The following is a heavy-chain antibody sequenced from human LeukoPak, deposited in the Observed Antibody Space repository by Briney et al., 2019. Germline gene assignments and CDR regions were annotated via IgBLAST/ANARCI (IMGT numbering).Heavy chain of an antibody. D-gene: IGHD3-22*01. CDR3: AKDWRVNDSNGYPDY. CDR2: ISGSGGNT. CDR1: GFTFSNYA. J-gene: IGHJ4*02. V-gene: IGHV3-23*01. Sequence: GGSLRLSCAASGFTFSNYAMSWVRQAPGKGLEWVSTISGSGGNTYYADSVKGRFFISRDNSKNTLYLQMNTLGAEDTALYYCAKDWRVNDSNGYPDYWGQGTLVTVSS.